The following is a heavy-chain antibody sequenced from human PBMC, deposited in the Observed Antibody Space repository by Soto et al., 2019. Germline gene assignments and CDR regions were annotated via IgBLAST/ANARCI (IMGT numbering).Heavy chain of an antibody. D-gene: IGHD2-15*01. V-gene: IGHV3-33*01. J-gene: IGHJ4*02. CDR2: IWGDGSTE. CDR3: ARSGYCRADNCHLRGPLDY. Sequence: GGSLRLSCAASGFIFGGTAMHWVRQAPGKGLEWVAAIWGDGSTEKYADSVKGRFSLSRDNSKNTLYLQMNSLRAEDTAVYYCARSGYCRADNCHLRGPLDYWRQGTLVTLSS. CDR1: GFIFGGTA.